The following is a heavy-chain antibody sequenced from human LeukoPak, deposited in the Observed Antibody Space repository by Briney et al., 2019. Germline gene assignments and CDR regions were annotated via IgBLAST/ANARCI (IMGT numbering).Heavy chain of an antibody. CDR2: VNADGGNT. Sequence: QPGGSLCFSCAASGFTFYNFRLRRLRQAPGQGREGVLTVNADGGNTYYADAVKGRFTISRDNSKSTLILQMNSLRVEDTALYYCTKRVKYGGTWDHFADWGQGTLVTVSS. V-gene: IGHV3-23*01. D-gene: IGHD1-26*01. J-gene: IGHJ4*02. CDR1: GFTFYNFR. CDR3: TKRVKYGGTWDHFAD.